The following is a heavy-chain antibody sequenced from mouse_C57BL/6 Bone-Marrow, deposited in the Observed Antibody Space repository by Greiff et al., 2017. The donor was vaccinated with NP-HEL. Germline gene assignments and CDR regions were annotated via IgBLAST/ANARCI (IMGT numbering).Heavy chain of an antibody. V-gene: IGHV3-6*01. D-gene: IGHD2-1*01. CDR1: GYSITSGYY. J-gene: IGHJ4*01. CDR2: ISYDGSN. CDR3: ARDYGNNEAGAMDY. Sequence: ESGPGLVKPSQSLSLTCSVTGYSITSGYYWNWIRQFPGNKLEWMGYISYDGSNNYNPSLKNRISITRDTSKNQFFLKLNSVTTEDTATYYCARDYGNNEAGAMDYWGQGTSVTVSS.